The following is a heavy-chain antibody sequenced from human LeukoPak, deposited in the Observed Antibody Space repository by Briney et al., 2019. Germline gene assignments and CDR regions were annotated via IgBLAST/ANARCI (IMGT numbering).Heavy chain of an antibody. CDR2: TLYDGSKT. CDR3: AKDITGSFTFDY. Sequence: GGSLRLSCAASGLTFSSYAMHWVRQAPGEGLEWVAVTLYDGSKTYYADSVKGRFTVSRDNSKNTVCLQMNSLRAEDTAVYYCAKDITGSFTFDYWGQGTLVTVSS. J-gene: IGHJ4*02. V-gene: IGHV3-30-3*01. CDR1: GLTFSSYA. D-gene: IGHD1-20*01.